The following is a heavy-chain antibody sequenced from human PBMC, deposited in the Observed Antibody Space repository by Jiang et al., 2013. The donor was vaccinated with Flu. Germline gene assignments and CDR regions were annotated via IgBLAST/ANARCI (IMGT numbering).Heavy chain of an antibody. CDR3: AKDISWGYYYGMDV. CDR2: ISWDGGST. Sequence: QLLESGGVVVQPGGSLRLSCAASGFTFDDYTVHWVRQAPGKGLEWVSLISWDGGSTYYADSVKGRFTISRDNSKNSLYLQMNSLRTEDTALYYCAKDISWGYYYGMDVWGQGTTVTVSS. D-gene: IGHD7-27*01. V-gene: IGHV3-43*01. CDR1: GFTFDDYT. J-gene: IGHJ6*02.